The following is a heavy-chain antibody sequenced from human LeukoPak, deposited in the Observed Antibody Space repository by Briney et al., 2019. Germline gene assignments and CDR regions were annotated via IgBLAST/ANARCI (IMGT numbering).Heavy chain of an antibody. J-gene: IGHJ4*02. CDR3: ARESGYCSSTSCFPFDY. CDR2: IIPIFGTA. Sequence: GASVKVFCKASGGTFSSYAISWVRQAPGQGLEWMGGIIPIFGTANYAQKFQGRVTITADESTSTAYMELSSLRSEDTAVYYCARESGYCSSTSCFPFDYWGQGTLVTVSS. CDR1: GGTFSSYA. V-gene: IGHV1-69*13. D-gene: IGHD2-2*01.